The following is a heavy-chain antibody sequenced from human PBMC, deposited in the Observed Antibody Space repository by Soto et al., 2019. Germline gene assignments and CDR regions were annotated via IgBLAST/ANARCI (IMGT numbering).Heavy chain of an antibody. J-gene: IGHJ4*02. CDR1: GYTLTELS. V-gene: IGHV1-24*01. Sequence: ASVKVSCKVSGYTLTELSMHWVRQAPGKGLEWKGGFDPEDGETIYAQKIQGRVTMTEDTSTDTTYKELSSLRSEDTAVYYCATDMYYYDSSGSGYWGQGTLVTVSS. CDR2: FDPEDGET. D-gene: IGHD3-22*01. CDR3: ATDMYYYDSSGSGY.